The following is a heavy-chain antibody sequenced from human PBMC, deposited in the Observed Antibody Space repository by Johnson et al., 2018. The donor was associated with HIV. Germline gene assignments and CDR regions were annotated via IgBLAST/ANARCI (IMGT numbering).Heavy chain of an antibody. CDR3: ARDFGYYDDRWAFDI. Sequence: VQLVESGGGLVQPGRSLRLSCTASGFTFGDYAMSWFRQAPGKGLEWVSGISWNSGSIGYADSVKGRFTISRDNAKNSLYLQMNSLRAEDTAVYYCARDFGYYDDRWAFDIWGQGTMVTVSS. CDR2: ISWNSGSI. V-gene: IGHV3-9*01. D-gene: IGHD3-22*01. J-gene: IGHJ3*02. CDR1: GFTFGDYA.